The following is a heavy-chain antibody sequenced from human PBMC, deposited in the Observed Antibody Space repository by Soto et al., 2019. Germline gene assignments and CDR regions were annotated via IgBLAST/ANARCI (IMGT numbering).Heavy chain of an antibody. V-gene: IGHV3-30*04. CDR3: AREPYGDSQYFDY. CDR1: GFTFNSLS. CDR2: ISHDGRVT. Sequence: ESGGGMVQPGTSLRLSCAASGFTFNSLSLHWVRQRPDKGLEWVAVISHDGRVTFYADFVKGRFTVSRDNSKNTIYPQVNSLRAEDTAVYYCAREPYGDSQYFDYWGQGTLVTVSS. J-gene: IGHJ4*02. D-gene: IGHD2-21*02.